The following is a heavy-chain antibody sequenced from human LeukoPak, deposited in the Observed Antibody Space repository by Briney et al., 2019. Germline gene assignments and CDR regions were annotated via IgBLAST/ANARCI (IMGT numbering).Heavy chain of an antibody. CDR1: GFTVSDAW. D-gene: IGHD3/OR15-3a*01. V-gene: IGHV3-15*01. CDR2: IKRKGDDGTI. Sequence: GGSLRLSCAASGFTVSDAWMSWVRQAPGRRLEWVGRIKRKGDDGTIDYAAPVKGRLSISRDDSKNTLYLQMNSLKSEDTAVYYCTAGTGRSDFDYRGQGTLVTVSS. J-gene: IGHJ4*02. CDR3: TAGTGRSDFDY.